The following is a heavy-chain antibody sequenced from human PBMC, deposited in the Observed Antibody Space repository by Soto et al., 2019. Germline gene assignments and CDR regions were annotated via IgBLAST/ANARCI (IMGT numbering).Heavy chain of an antibody. CDR1: GYTFTSYA. D-gene: IGHD5-18*01. V-gene: IGHV1-3*01. J-gene: IGHJ5*02. Sequence: QVQLVQSGAEVKKPGASVKVSCKASGYTFTSYAMHWVRQAPGQRLEWMGWINAGNGNTKYSQKFQGRVTITADESTSTAYMELSSLRSEDTAVYYCAREGGYSYGSNWFDPWGQGTLVTVSS. CDR2: INAGNGNT. CDR3: AREGGYSYGSNWFDP.